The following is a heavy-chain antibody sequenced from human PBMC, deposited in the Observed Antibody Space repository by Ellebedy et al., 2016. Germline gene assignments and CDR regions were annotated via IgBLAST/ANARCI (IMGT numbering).Heavy chain of an antibody. D-gene: IGHD2-8*01. V-gene: IGHV3-7*01. Sequence: GESLKISXAASGFTFSNYWMSWVRQAPGKGLEWVANIKQDGSEKYYVDSVKGRFTISRDNAKNSLYLQMNSLRAEDTAVYYCARDLGTNGWFNPWGQGTLVTVSS. J-gene: IGHJ5*02. CDR1: GFTFSNYW. CDR2: IKQDGSEK. CDR3: ARDLGTNGWFNP.